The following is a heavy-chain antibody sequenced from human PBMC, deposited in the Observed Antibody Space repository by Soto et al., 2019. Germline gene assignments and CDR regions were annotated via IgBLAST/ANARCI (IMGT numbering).Heavy chain of an antibody. V-gene: IGHV4-30-4*01. CDR2: IYYSGST. D-gene: IGHD3-22*01. Sequence: SETLSLTCTVSGGSISSGYYYWSWIRQPPGKGLEWIGYIYYSGSTYYNPSLKSRVTISVDTSKNQFSLKLSSVTAADTAVYYCARAGDYYDSSGNLALTAFDIWGQGTMVTVSS. J-gene: IGHJ3*02. CDR3: ARAGDYYDSSGNLALTAFDI. CDR1: GGSISSGYYY.